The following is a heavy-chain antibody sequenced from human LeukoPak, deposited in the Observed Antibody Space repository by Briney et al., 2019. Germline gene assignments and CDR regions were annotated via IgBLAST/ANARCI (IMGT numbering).Heavy chain of an antibody. CDR3: ARVSYYDSSGYYPAYYYYYYMDV. CDR1: GFTSSSYW. Sequence: GGSLRLSCAASGFTSSSYWMSWVRQAPGKGLEWVANIKQDGSEKYYVDSVKGRFTISRDNAKNSLYLQMNSLRAEDTAVYYCARVSYYDSSGYYPAYYYYYYMDVWGKGTTVTVSS. CDR2: IKQDGSEK. V-gene: IGHV3-7*01. D-gene: IGHD3-22*01. J-gene: IGHJ6*03.